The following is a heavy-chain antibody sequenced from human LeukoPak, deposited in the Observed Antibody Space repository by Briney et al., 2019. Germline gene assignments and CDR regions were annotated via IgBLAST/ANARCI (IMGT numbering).Heavy chain of an antibody. Sequence: GGSLRLSCAASGFTFSTYWMHWVRQAPGEGLVWVSRINPDGSITTYADSVKGRFTISRDNAKNTLYLQMNSLRVEDTAVYYCAREAGGYYYDSSGPEDWYFDLWGRGTLVTVSS. V-gene: IGHV3-74*03. D-gene: IGHD3-22*01. J-gene: IGHJ2*01. CDR3: AREAGGYYYDSSGPEDWYFDL. CDR2: INPDGSIT. CDR1: GFTFSTYW.